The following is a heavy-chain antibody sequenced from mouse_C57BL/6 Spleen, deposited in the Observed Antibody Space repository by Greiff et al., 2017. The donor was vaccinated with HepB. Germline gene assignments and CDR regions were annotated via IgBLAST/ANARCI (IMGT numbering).Heavy chain of an antibody. CDR2: ISSGGSYT. CDR1: GFTFSSYG. CDR3: ARHSGDARIGYYFDY. Sequence: EVHLVESGGDLVKPGGSLKLSCAASGFTFSSYGMSWVRQTPDKRLEWVATISSGGSYTYYPDSVKGRFTISRDNAKNTLYLQMSSLKSEDTAMYYCARHSGDARIGYYFDYWGQGTTLTVSS. D-gene: IGHD2-14*01. J-gene: IGHJ2*01. V-gene: IGHV5-6*01.